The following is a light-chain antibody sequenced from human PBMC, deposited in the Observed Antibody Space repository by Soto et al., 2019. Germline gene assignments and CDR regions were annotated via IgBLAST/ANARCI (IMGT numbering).Light chain of an antibody. CDR2: GAS. CDR3: QQYNIWPQT. Sequence: EIVLTQSPGTLSLSPGERATLSCRASQNVGSNYLAWYQQKHGQAPRLLFYGASTRASGIPARFSGSGSGTEFTLTISSLQSEDFAVYFCQQYNIWPQTCGQGNKGDIK. CDR1: QNVGSN. J-gene: IGKJ1*01. V-gene: IGKV3-15*01.